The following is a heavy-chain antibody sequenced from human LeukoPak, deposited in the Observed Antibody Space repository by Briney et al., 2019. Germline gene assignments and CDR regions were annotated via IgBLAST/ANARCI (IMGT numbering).Heavy chain of an antibody. CDR2: ISSSSSTI. V-gene: IGHV3-48*04. CDR3: AREQWLIDY. J-gene: IGHJ4*02. Sequence: PGGSLRLSCAASGFTFSSCSMNWVRQAPGKGLEWLSYISSSSSTIYYADSVKGRFTISRDNAKNSLYLQMNSLRAEDTAVYYCAREQWLIDYWGQGTLVTVSS. CDR1: GFTFSSCS. D-gene: IGHD6-19*01.